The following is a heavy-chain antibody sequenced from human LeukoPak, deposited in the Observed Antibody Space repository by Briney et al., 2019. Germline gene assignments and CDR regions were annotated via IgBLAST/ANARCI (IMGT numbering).Heavy chain of an antibody. Sequence: SETLSLTCTVSGGSISSSSYYWGWIRQPPGKGLEWIGSIYYSGSTYYNPSLKSRVTISVDTSKNQISLKLSSVTAADTAVYYCSRPIYSGSYRHAFDIWGQGTMVTVSS. CDR1: GGSISSSSYY. V-gene: IGHV4-39*01. J-gene: IGHJ3*02. CDR2: IYYSGST. CDR3: SRPIYSGSYRHAFDI. D-gene: IGHD1-26*01.